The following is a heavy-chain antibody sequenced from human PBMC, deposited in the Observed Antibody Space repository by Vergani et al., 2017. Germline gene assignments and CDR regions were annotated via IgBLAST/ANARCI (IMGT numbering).Heavy chain of an antibody. D-gene: IGHD1-26*01. CDR2: ISSSSSYI. Sequence: EVQLVESGGGLVQPGGSLRLSCAASGFTFSSYSMNWVRQAPGKGLEWVSSISSSSSYIYYADSVKGRFTISRDNAKNSLYLQMNSLRAEDTAVYYCAREPTFIVGENDAFDIWGQGTMVTVSS. V-gene: IGHV3-21*01. CDR1: GFTFSSYS. CDR3: AREPTFIVGENDAFDI. J-gene: IGHJ3*02.